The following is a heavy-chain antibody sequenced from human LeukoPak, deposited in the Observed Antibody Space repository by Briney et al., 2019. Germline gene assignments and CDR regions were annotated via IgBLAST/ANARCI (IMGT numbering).Heavy chain of an antibody. CDR1: GYSFSIYW. Sequence: GESLKISCKGSGYSFSIYWIGWVRQMPGKGLEWMGIIYPGDSDTRYSPSFQGQVTISADKSMSTAFLQWSSLKASDTAMYYCARQAYTYGNYYFDYWGQGTLVTVSS. CDR3: ARQAYTYGNYYFDY. V-gene: IGHV5-51*01. J-gene: IGHJ4*02. D-gene: IGHD5-18*01. CDR2: IYPGDSDT.